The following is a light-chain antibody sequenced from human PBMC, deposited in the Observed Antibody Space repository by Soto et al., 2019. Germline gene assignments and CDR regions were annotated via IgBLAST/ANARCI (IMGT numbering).Light chain of an antibody. CDR1: QVISTS. Sequence: SQLTEYPSLLSPSLGESVTITCRASQVISTSLAWYQVKPGKAPKLLIYAASTLESGVPSRFSATVSGTEFSLTITSLQPEDFATYYCQQLFDSPITFGQGTRLEI. J-gene: IGKJ5*01. CDR3: QQLFDSPIT. V-gene: IGKV1-9*01. CDR2: AAS.